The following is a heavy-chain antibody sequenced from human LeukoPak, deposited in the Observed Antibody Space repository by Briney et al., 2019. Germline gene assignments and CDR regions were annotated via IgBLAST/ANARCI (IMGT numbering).Heavy chain of an antibody. Sequence: PSETLSLTCTVSGGSVSSNSNYWSWIRQPPGKGLEWIGYNSYFGSASYNPSLKSRVTISVDTSKNQFSLKPSSVTAADTAVYYCARDAPGGYDFWWFDPWGQGTLVTVSS. J-gene: IGHJ5*02. CDR3: ARDAPGGYDFWWFDP. CDR1: GGSVSSNSNY. D-gene: IGHD5-12*01. CDR2: NSYFGSA. V-gene: IGHV4-61*01.